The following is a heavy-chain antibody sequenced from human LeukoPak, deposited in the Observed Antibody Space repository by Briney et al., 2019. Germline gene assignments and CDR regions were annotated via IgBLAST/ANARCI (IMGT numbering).Heavy chain of an antibody. CDR3: ARGGVLRFLEHLDY. Sequence: ASVKVSCKASGDTXSSYYMHWVRQAPGQGLEWMEIINPSGGSTTYAQKFQGRVTMTRDTSTSTVYMELSSLRSEDTAVYYCARGGVLRFLEHLDYWGQGTLVTVSS. CDR2: INPSGGST. J-gene: IGHJ4*02. V-gene: IGHV1-46*01. D-gene: IGHD3-3*01. CDR1: GDTXSSYY.